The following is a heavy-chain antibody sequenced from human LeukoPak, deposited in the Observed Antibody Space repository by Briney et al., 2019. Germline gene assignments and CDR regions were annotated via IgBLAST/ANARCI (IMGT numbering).Heavy chain of an antibody. CDR2: ISSSSSYI. D-gene: IGHD6-13*01. Sequence: GGSLRLSCAASGFTFSSYWMHWVRQAPGKGLEWVSSISSSSSYIYYADSVKGRFTISRDNAKNSLYLQMNSLRAEDTAVYYCAREQEWCSWYTRVYYYGMDVWGQGTTVTVSS. J-gene: IGHJ6*02. V-gene: IGHV3-21*01. CDR1: GFTFSSYW. CDR3: AREQEWCSWYTRVYYYGMDV.